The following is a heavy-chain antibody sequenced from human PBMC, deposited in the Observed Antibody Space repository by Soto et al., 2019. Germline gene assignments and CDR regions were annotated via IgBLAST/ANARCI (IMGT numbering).Heavy chain of an antibody. CDR2: IIPILGIA. V-gene: IGHV1-69*04. Sequence: SVKVSCKASGGTFSSYTISWVRQAPGQGLEWMGRIIPILGIANYAQKFQGRVTITADKSTSTAYMELSSLRSEDTAVYYCARDGNLEHSSSAFDYWGQGTLVTVSS. D-gene: IGHD6-25*01. CDR3: ARDGNLEHSSSAFDY. CDR1: GGTFSSYT. J-gene: IGHJ4*02.